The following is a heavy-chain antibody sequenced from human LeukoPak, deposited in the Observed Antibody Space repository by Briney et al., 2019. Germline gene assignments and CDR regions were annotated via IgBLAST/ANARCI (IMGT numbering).Heavy chain of an antibody. D-gene: IGHD2-2*01. CDR1: GGSIGSQY. J-gene: IGHJ3*02. CDR2: IYYTGST. V-gene: IGHV4-59*11. CDR3: ATSTRSRGPAFDI. Sequence: PSETLSLTCTVSGGSIGSQYWSWLRQPPGKGLEWIGYIYYTGSTNYNPSLKSRVTISLDTSRNQFSLKLSPVTAADPALYYCATSTRSRGPAFDIWGQGTMVSVSS.